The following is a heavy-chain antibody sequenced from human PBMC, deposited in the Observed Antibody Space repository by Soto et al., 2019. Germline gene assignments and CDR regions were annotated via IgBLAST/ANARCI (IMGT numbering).Heavy chain of an antibody. J-gene: IGHJ1*01. CDR1: GGTFSSYA. CDR2: IIPIFGTA. Sequence: GASVKVSCKASGGTFSSYAISWVRQAPGQGLEWMGGIIPIFGTANYAQKFQGRVTITADESTSTAYMELSSLRSEDTAVYYCARGHNSREYCGGDCYLFQHWGQGTLVTVSS. CDR3: ARGHNSREYCGGDCYLFQH. D-gene: IGHD2-21*02. V-gene: IGHV1-69*13.